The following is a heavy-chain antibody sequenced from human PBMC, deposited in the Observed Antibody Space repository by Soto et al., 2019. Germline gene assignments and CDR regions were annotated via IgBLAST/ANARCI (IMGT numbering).Heavy chain of an antibody. J-gene: IGHJ4*02. CDR3: AKWHTYYYDSRGFSGFDC. CDR1: GFTFSSYA. D-gene: IGHD3-22*01. V-gene: IGHV3-23*01. CDR2: MGGGGDAT. Sequence: EVQLLESGGGLVQPGGSLRLSCAASGFTFSSYAMTWVRQAPGKGLEWVSAMGGGGDATYYADSVKGRFTISRDNSRNTRYLQMNSLRAEDTAAYYCAKWHTYYYDSRGFSGFDCWGRGTLVTVSS.